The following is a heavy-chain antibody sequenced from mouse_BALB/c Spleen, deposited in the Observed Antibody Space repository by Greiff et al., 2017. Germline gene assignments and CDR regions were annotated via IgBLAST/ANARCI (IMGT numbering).Heavy chain of an antibody. CDR1: GFSLTSYG. CDR3: ATYYDYDEGAWFAY. D-gene: IGHD2-4*01. Sequence: VKLVESGPGLVAPSQSLSITCTVSGFSLTSYGVHWVRQPPGKGLEWLGVIWAGGSTNYNSALMSRLSISKDNSKSQVFLKMNSLQTDDTAMYYCATYYDYDEGAWFAYWGQGTLVTVSA. V-gene: IGHV2-9*02. CDR2: IWAGGST. J-gene: IGHJ3*01.